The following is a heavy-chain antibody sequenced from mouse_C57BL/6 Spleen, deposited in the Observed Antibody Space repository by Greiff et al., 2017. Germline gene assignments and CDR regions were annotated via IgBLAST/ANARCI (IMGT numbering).Heavy chain of an antibody. D-gene: IGHD2-2*01. Sequence: EVMLVESEGGLVQPGSSMKLSCTASGFTFSDYYMAWVRQVPEKGLEWVANINYDGSSTYYLDSLKSRFIISRDHAKNILYLQMSSLKSEDTATYYCARVKVTTGAMDCWGQGTSGTVSS. CDR2: INYDGSST. V-gene: IGHV5-16*01. J-gene: IGHJ4*01. CDR1: GFTFSDYY. CDR3: ARVKVTTGAMDC.